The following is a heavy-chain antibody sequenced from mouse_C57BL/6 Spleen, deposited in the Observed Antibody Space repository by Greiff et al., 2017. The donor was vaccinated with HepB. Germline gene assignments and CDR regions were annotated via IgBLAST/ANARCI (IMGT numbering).Heavy chain of an antibody. CDR1: GFTFSSYG. Sequence: EVQVVESGGDLVKPGGSLKLSCAASGFTFSSYGMSWVRQTPDKRLEWVATISSGGSYTYYPDSVKGRFTISRDNAKNTLYLQMSSLKSEDTAMYYCARLDYGSSYAWFAYWGQGTLVTVSA. CDR3: ARLDYGSSYAWFAY. CDR2: ISSGGSYT. D-gene: IGHD1-1*01. V-gene: IGHV5-6*01. J-gene: IGHJ3*01.